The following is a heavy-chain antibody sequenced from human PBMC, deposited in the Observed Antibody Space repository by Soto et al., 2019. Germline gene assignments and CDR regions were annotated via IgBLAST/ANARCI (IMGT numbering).Heavy chain of an antibody. D-gene: IGHD6-6*01. CDR2: ISIRGGDE. CDR1: GFTFSSYA. CDR3: ARGTIVARQHLDY. Sequence: QVQLVESGGGVVQPGKSLRLSCAASGFTFSSYAMHWARQAPGKGLAWVTVISIRGGDENYAEFVSGRFTISRDDSKNTLYLQMDSLRVEDTAVYYCARGTIVARQHLDYWGQGTLVTVSS. J-gene: IGHJ4*02. V-gene: IGHV3-30*03.